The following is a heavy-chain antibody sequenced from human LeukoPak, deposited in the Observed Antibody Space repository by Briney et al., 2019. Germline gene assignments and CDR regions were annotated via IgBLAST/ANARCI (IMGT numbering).Heavy chain of an antibody. D-gene: IGHD6-19*01. CDR1: GGTFCSYA. Sequence: GASVKVSCKASGGTFCSYAISWVRQAPGQGLEWMGWINPHSGGTNYAQKFQGRVTMTRDTSVSTAYMELNKMQADDTAVYYCARDQSYSSGWYIDYWGQGTLVTVSS. CDR2: INPHSGGT. V-gene: IGHV1-2*02. CDR3: ARDQSYSSGWYIDY. J-gene: IGHJ4*02.